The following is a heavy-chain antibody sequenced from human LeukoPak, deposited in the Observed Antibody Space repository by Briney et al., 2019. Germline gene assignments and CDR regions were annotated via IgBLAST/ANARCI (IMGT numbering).Heavy chain of an antibody. Sequence: SVKVSCKASGGTFSSYAISWVRQAPGQGLEWMGRIIPILGIANYAQKFQGRVTITADKSTSTAYMELSSLRSEDTAVYYCARHDFWSGYRAFDIWGQGTMVTVSS. CDR2: IIPILGIA. CDR3: ARHDFWSGYRAFDI. D-gene: IGHD3-3*01. J-gene: IGHJ3*02. V-gene: IGHV1-69*04. CDR1: GGTFSSYA.